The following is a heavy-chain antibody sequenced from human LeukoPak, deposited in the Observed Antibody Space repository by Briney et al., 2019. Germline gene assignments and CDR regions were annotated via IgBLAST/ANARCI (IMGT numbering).Heavy chain of an antibody. V-gene: IGHV3-30*02. CDR3: AKDLSAEDTAPDS. D-gene: IGHD5-18*01. CDR1: GFTFSNYG. Sequence: QPGRSLRLSCAASGFTFSNYGMNWVRQAPDKGLEWVTFIQTDGNDKYYADSMKGRFTISRDNSKNTLYLQMNSLRADDTAVYYCAKDLSAEDTAPDSWGHGTLVAVSS. CDR2: IQTDGNDK. J-gene: IGHJ4*01.